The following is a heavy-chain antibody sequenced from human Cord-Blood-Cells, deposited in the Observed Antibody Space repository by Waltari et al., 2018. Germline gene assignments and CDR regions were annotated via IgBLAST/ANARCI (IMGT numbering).Heavy chain of an antibody. CDR3: ASLLGTVAGAFDI. D-gene: IGHD6-19*01. CDR2: IVPIFVTA. V-gene: IGHV1-69*01. J-gene: IGHJ3*02. Sequence: QVQLVQSGAEVKKPGSSGKVPCKASGGTFGSYALSWVRLARVQGLEWMGGIVPIFVTANYAQKFQGRVTITADESTSTAYMELSSLRSEDTAVYYCASLLGTVAGAFDIWGQGTMVTVSS. CDR1: GGTFGSYA.